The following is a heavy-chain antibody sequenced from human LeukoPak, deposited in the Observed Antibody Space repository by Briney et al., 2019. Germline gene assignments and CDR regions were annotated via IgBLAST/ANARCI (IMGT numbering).Heavy chain of an antibody. Sequence: GASVKVSFKASGFTFSDYYIHWVRQATGQGLEWMGWMNPNSGNTGYAQKFQGRVTITRNTSISTAYMELSSLRSDDTAVYYCARDLKMGYSSGRYSWGTGSSNDYWGQGTLVTVSS. D-gene: IGHD6-19*01. CDR2: MNPNSGNT. V-gene: IGHV1-8*03. CDR3: ARDLKMGYSSGRYSWGTGSSNDY. CDR1: GFTFSDYY. J-gene: IGHJ4*02.